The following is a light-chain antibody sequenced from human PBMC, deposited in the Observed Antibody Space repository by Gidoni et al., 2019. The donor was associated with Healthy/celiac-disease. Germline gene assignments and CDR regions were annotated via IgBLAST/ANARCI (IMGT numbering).Light chain of an antibody. Sequence: DSQNSQAPASLSASGGDRVTITCRASQSISSYFKWYHQKPGKAPKLLIYAASSLQSGVPSRFSGSGSGTEFTLTISSLQPEDFATYYCQQSYSTPTTFXQXTRLEIK. V-gene: IGKV1-39*01. CDR2: AAS. CDR1: QSISSY. CDR3: QQSYSTPTT. J-gene: IGKJ5*01.